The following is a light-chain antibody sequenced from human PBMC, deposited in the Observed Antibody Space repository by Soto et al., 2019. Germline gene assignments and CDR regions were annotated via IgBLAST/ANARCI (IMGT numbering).Light chain of an antibody. V-gene: IGKV1-9*01. J-gene: IGKJ4*01. CDR2: AAS. CDR3: EQLNSYPQT. CDR1: QGISSY. Sequence: DIQLTQSPSFLSASVGDRVTITCRASQGISSYLAWYQQKPGKAHKLLIYAASTLQIGVPSRFSGSGSGTEFTLTISRLQPEDFATYYCEQLNSYPQTFGGGTKVEIK.